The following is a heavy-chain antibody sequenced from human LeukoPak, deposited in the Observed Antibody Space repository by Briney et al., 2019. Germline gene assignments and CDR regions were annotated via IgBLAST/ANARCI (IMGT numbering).Heavy chain of an antibody. CDR2: INHSGST. V-gene: IGHV4-39*07. CDR1: GGSISSSSYY. CDR3: ARSSPYYDFWSGYYTSFDY. Sequence: SETLSLTCTVSGGSISSSSYYWSWIRQPPGKGLEWIGEINHSGSTNYNPSLKSRVTISVDTSKNQFSLKLSSVTAADTAVYYCARSSPYYDFWSGYYTSFDYWGQGTLVTVSS. D-gene: IGHD3-3*01. J-gene: IGHJ4*02.